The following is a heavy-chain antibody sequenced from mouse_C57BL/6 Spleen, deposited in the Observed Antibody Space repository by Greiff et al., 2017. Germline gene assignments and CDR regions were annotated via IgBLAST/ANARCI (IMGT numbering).Heavy chain of an antibody. D-gene: IGHD2-3*01. CDR1: GYTFNSYT. V-gene: IGHV1-4*01. CDR3: ARRDGYYDY. J-gene: IGHJ2*01. Sequence: QVQLQQSGAELARPGASVKMSCKASGYTFNSYTMHWVKQRPGQGLEWIGYINPSSGYTKYNQKFKDKATLTADKYSSTAYMQLSSLTSEDSAVYYCARRDGYYDYWGQGTTLTVSS. CDR2: INPSSGYT.